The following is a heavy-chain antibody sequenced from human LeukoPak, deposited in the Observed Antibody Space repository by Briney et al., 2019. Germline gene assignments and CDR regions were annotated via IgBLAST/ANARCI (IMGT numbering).Heavy chain of an antibody. D-gene: IGHD3-22*01. J-gene: IGHJ4*02. CDR2: ISSSGSTI. Sequence: GGSLRLSCAASGFTFSSYSMNWVRQAPGKGLEWVSYISSSGSTIYYADSVKGRFTISRDNAKNSLYLQMNSLRAEDTAVYYCAKETYDSSGYYGYWGQGTLVTVSS. CDR3: AKETYDSSGYYGY. CDR1: GFTFSSYS. V-gene: IGHV3-48*04.